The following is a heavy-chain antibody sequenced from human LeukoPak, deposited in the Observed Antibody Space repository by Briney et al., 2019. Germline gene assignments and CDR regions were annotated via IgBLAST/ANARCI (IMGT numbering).Heavy chain of an antibody. J-gene: IGHJ6*03. Sequence: SQTLSLTCVISGDSVSSNSAAWNWIRQSPSRGLEWLGRTYYRSKWYNDYAVSVKSRITINPDTSKNQFSLQLNSVTPEDTAVYYCARGYYDSSGYHWEPQDYYMDVWGKGTTVTVSS. D-gene: IGHD3-22*01. V-gene: IGHV6-1*01. CDR3: ARGYYDSSGYHWEPQDYYMDV. CDR2: TYYRSKWYN. CDR1: GDSVSSNSAA.